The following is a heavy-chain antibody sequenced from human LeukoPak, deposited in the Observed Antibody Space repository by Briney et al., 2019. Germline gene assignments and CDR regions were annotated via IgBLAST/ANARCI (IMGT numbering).Heavy chain of an antibody. J-gene: IGHJ4*02. CDR2: IYYSGST. CDR3: ARAGIAAAEGGSGFDY. D-gene: IGHD6-13*01. V-gene: IGHV4-39*07. CDR1: GGSISSSSYY. Sequence: SETLSLTCTVSGGSISSSSYYWGWIRQPPGKGLEWIGSIYYSGSTYYNPSLKSRVTISVDTSKNQFSLKLSSVTAADTAVYYCARAGIAAAEGGSGFDYWGQGTLVTVSS.